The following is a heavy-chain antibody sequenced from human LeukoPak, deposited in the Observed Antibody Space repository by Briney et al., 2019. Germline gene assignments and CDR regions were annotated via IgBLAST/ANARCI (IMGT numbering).Heavy chain of an antibody. J-gene: IGHJ4*02. CDR2: INHGGST. Sequence: SETLSLTCAVYGGSFSGYYWSWIRQPPGKGLEWIGEINHGGSTNYNPSLKSRVTISVDTSQNQFSLRLSSVTAADTAVYYCAGRTRGKSSSPDYWGQGTLVTVSS. CDR3: AGRTRGKSSSPDY. CDR1: GGSFSGYY. D-gene: IGHD6-13*01. V-gene: IGHV4-34*01.